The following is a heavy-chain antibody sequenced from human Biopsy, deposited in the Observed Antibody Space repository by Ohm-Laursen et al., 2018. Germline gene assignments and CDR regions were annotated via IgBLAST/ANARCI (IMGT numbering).Heavy chain of an antibody. V-gene: IGHV4-59*01. CDR3: ARATNSTDWPYYYFYGMDV. CDR2: TYYSGST. CDR1: GGSISSDY. J-gene: IGHJ6*02. D-gene: IGHD2/OR15-2a*01. Sequence: TLSLTWAVSGGSISSDYWSWIRQTPGKGLEWIGYTYYSGSTNYNPSLKSRVTISVDTSKNQFSLRLNSVTAADTAVYYCARATNSTDWPYYYFYGMDVWGQGTTVTVSS.